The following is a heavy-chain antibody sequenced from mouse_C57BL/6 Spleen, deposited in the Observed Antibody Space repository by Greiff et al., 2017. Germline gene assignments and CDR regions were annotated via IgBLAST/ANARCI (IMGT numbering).Heavy chain of an antibody. CDR3: ARGNAWFAC. D-gene: IGHD2-1*01. Sequence: QVQLKESGAELVKPGASVKISCKASGYAFSSYWMNWVKQRPGKGLEWIGQIYPGDGDTNSNGKFKGKATLTADKYSSTAYMHLSSLTSEDSAVYFGARGNAWFACWGQGTLVTVSA. CDR1: GYAFSSYW. J-gene: IGHJ3*01. V-gene: IGHV1-80*01. CDR2: IYPGDGDT.